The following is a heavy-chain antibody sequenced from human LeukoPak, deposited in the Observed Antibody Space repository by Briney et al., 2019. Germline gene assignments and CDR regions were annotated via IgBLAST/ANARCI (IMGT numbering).Heavy chain of an antibody. CDR2: IYSGGST. CDR1: GFTFSDYY. V-gene: IGHV3-66*01. CDR3: ARDHDTAMAFDY. Sequence: GGSLRLSCAASGFTFSDYYMSWVRQAPGKGLEWVSVIYSGGSTYYADSVKGRFTISRDNSKNTLYLQMNSLRAEDTAVYYCARDHDTAMAFDYWGQGTLVTVSS. J-gene: IGHJ4*02. D-gene: IGHD5-18*01.